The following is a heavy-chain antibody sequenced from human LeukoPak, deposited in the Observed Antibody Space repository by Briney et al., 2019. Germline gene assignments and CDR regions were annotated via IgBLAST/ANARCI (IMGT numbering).Heavy chain of an antibody. D-gene: IGHD3-16*02. J-gene: IGHJ5*02. Sequence: SETLSLTCTVSGGSLSSGSYYWSWIRQPPGKGLGWIGYIYYSGSTNYNPSLKSRVTISVDTSKNQFSLKLSSVTAADTAVYYCARDRTSFLFDPWGQGTLVTVSS. CDR3: ARDRTSFLFDP. V-gene: IGHV4-61*01. CDR1: GGSLSSGSYY. CDR2: IYYSGST.